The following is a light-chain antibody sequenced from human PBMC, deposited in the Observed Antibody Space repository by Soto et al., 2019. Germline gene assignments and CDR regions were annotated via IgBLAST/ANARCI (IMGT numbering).Light chain of an antibody. J-gene: IGKJ1*01. CDR3: QQYGSSPLWT. CDR2: GAS. V-gene: IGKV3-20*01. Sequence: EIVLTQSPGTLSLSPGERATLSCRASQSVSSSYLAWYQQKPRQPPRLLIYGASSRATGIPDRFSGSGSGTDFTLTISRLELEDFAVYYCQQYGSSPLWTFGQGTKVEIK. CDR1: QSVSSSY.